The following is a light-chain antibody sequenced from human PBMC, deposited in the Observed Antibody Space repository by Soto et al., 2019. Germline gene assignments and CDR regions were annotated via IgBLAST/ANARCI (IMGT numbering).Light chain of an antibody. CDR3: QQSSSTPQT. CDR1: QGISSW. J-gene: IGKJ4*01. V-gene: IGKV1-12*01. Sequence: SQMTQSPSSVSASVGNRVTITCRASQGISSWLAWYQRKPGKAPKLLIYAASSLQSGVPSRFSGSGSGTDFTLTISSLQPEDFATYYCQQSSSTPQTFGGGTKVDIK. CDR2: AAS.